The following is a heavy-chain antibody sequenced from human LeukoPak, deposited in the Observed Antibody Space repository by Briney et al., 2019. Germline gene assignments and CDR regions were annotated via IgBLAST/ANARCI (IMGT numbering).Heavy chain of an antibody. J-gene: IGHJ4*02. CDR2: IYYSGST. V-gene: IGHV4-59*01. Sequence: SSETLSLTCTVSGGSISSYYWSWIRQPPGKGLEWIGYIYYSGSTNYNPSLKSRVTISVDTSKNQFSLKLRSVTAADTAVYYCARVTGYRIEDYFDYWGQGTLVTVSS. D-gene: IGHD6-13*01. CDR1: GGSISSYY. CDR3: ARVTGYRIEDYFDY.